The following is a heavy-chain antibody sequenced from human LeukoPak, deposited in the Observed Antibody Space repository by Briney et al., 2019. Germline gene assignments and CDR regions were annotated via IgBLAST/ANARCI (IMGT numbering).Heavy chain of an antibody. CDR3: AKDRYGDYEAPFHYYMDA. CDR1: GYTFSGFY. Sequence: ASVKVSCKASGYTFSGFYIHWVRQAPGQGLEWMGWINPNSGVTNYAQKLQGRVTITRDTSIDTAYMQLSRPRSDDTAVYYCAKDRYGDYEAPFHYYMDAWGRGTTVTVSS. J-gene: IGHJ6*03. V-gene: IGHV1-2*02. CDR2: INPNSGVT. D-gene: IGHD5-12*01.